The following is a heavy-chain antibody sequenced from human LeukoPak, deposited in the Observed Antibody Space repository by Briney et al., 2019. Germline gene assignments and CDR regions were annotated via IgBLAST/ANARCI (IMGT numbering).Heavy chain of an antibody. J-gene: IGHJ4*02. Sequence: GASVKVSCKASGGTFSSYAISWVRQAPGQGLEWMGGIIPIFGTANYAQKFRGRVTITTDESTSTAYMELSSLRSEDTAVYYCATYSGSYYPFDYWGQGTLVTVSS. CDR3: ATYSGSYYPFDY. V-gene: IGHV1-69*05. CDR1: GGTFSSYA. D-gene: IGHD1-26*01. CDR2: IIPIFGTA.